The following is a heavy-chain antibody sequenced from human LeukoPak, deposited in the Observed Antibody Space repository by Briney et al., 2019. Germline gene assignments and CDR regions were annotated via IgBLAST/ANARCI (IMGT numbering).Heavy chain of an antibody. J-gene: IGHJ6*03. Sequence: SQTLSLTCTVSGGSIYDNYWIWVRQPPGRGPEWIGYVHYNGYKNFYPSFRGRVSMSLDTASHQFSLKVTSVTAADTGIYYCSRISGRHYYHYYFDVWGKGTTVTVSS. V-gene: IGHV4-59*01. CDR3: SRISGRHYYHYYFDV. CDR1: GGSIYDNY. D-gene: IGHD3-10*01. CDR2: VHYNGYK.